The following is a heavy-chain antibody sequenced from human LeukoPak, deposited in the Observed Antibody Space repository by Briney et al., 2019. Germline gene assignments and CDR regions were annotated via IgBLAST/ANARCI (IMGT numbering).Heavy chain of an antibody. D-gene: IGHD3-10*01. Sequence: SETLSLTCTVSGGSISSSSYYWGWIRQPPGKGLEWIGSIYYSGSTYYNPSLKSRVTISVDTSKNQFSLKLSSVTAADTAVYYCARGARWFRWFDPWGQGTLVTVSS. J-gene: IGHJ5*02. CDR2: IYYSGST. CDR3: ARGARWFRWFDP. V-gene: IGHV4-39*07. CDR1: GGSISSSSYY.